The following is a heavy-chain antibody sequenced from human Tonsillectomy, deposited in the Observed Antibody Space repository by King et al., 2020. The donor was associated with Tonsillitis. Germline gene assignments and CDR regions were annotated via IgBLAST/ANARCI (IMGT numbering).Heavy chain of an antibody. CDR2: ISYDGSNK. V-gene: IGHV3-30-3*02. CDR1: GFTFTSHA. Sequence: QVQLVESGGGVVQPGRSLRLSCTASGFTFTSHAMHWVRQPPGKGPEWVAIISYDGSNKYYTDSVKGRFTISRDNSKNTLYLQMNSLRPDDTAVYYCAEAFGSGSYANYMDVWGKGTTVTVSS. CDR3: AEAFGSGSYANYMDV. D-gene: IGHD3-10*01. J-gene: IGHJ6*03.